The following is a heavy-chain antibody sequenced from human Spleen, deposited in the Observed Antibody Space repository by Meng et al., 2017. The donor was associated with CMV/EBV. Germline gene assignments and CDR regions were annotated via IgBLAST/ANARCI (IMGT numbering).Heavy chain of an antibody. D-gene: IGHD3-16*01. CDR3: ARIGGGRGGFDI. V-gene: IGHV3-21*01. CDR2: ISSSSSYI. Sequence: GESLKISCAASGFTFSSYAMSWVRQAPGKGLEWVSSISSSSSYIYYADSVKGRFTISRDNAKNSLYLQMNSLRAEDTALYYCARIGGGRGGFDIWGQGTMVTVSS. J-gene: IGHJ3*02. CDR1: GFTFSSYA.